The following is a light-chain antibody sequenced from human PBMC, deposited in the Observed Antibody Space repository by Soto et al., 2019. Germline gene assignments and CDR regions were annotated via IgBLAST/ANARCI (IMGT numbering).Light chain of an antibody. CDR1: SSDVGGYNY. CDR3: SSYTTISPYV. Sequence: QSALTQPASVSGSPGQSITISCTGTSSDVGGYNYVSWYQQHPGKAPKLMIYDVRNRPSGVSNRFSGSNSVNTASLTISGLQAEDESDYYCSSYTTISPYVFGTGTKLTVL. CDR2: DVR. J-gene: IGLJ1*01. V-gene: IGLV2-14*01.